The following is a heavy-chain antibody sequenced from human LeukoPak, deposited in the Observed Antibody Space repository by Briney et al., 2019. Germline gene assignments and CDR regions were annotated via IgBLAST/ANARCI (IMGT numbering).Heavy chain of an antibody. D-gene: IGHD5-18*01. CDR3: ARGSYGPDY. CDR1: GDSISSYY. J-gene: IGHJ4*02. Sequence: SETLSLTCTVSGDSISSYYWSWIRQSPGKGLEWIGYIYYSRTANYNPSLKSRVTISVDTSKNQFSLRLSSVTAADTAVYYCARGSYGPDYWGQGTLVTVSS. V-gene: IGHV4-59*01. CDR2: IYYSRTA.